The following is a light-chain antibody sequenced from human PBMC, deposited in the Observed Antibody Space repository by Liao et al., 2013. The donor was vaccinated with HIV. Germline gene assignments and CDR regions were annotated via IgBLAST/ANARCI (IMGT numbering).Light chain of an antibody. Sequence: SYELTQTPSVSVAPGQAARITCGGNNIGSKSVHWYQQKPGQAPVLVIYYDSDRPSGIPERFSGSNSGNTATLTISRVEAGDEADYYCQVWDSSTDHVVFGGGTKVNVL. CDR2: YDS. J-gene: IGLJ2*01. V-gene: IGLV3-21*04. CDR3: QVWDSSTDHVV. CDR1: NIGSKS.